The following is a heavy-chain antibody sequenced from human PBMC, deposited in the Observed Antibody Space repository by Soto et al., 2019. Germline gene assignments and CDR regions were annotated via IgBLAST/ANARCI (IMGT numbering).Heavy chain of an antibody. V-gene: IGHV4-4*02. CDR3: ARSEYGSGSYYFDY. J-gene: IGHJ4*02. CDR1: GGSISSSNW. CDR2: IYHSGST. Sequence: SETLSLTCAVSGGSISSSNWWSWVRQPPGKGLEWIGEIYHSGSTNYNPSLKSRVTISVDKSKNQFSLKLSSVTAADTAVYYCARSEYGSGSYYFDYWGQGTLVTVSS. D-gene: IGHD3-10*01.